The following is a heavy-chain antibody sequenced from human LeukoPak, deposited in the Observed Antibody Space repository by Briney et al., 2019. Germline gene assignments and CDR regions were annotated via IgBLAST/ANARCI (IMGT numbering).Heavy chain of an antibody. J-gene: IGHJ6*03. CDR1: GGSISRYY. D-gene: IGHD6-19*01. CDR3: ARDSSGWFYYYMDV. V-gene: IGHV4-59*01. CDR2: IYYSGST. Sequence: SETLSLTCTVSGGSISRYYWSWIRQPPGKGLEWIGYIYYSGSTNYNPSLKSRVTISVDTSKNQFSLKLSSVTAADTAVYYCARDSSGWFYYYMDVWGKGTTVTVSS.